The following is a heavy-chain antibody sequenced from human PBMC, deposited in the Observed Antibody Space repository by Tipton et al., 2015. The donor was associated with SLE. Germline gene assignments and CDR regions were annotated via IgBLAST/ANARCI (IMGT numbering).Heavy chain of an antibody. D-gene: IGHD3-16*01. CDR2: INHSGST. V-gene: IGHV4-34*01. CDR1: GGSFSGYY. J-gene: IGHJ3*01. CDR3: ARSVWGSSPGAFDV. Sequence: TLSLTCAVYGGSFSGYYWTWIRQPPGKGLEWFGEINHSGSTNYNPSLKSRVTISVDTSKSQFSLKVTSVTAADTAVYYCARSVWGSSPGAFDVWGQGTMVTVSS.